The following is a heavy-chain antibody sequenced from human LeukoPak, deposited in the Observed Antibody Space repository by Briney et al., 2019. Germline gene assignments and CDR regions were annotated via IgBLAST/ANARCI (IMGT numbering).Heavy chain of an antibody. J-gene: IGHJ3*02. CDR3: ARTPNRPTRMVRGDPGAFDI. CDR1: GGSISSYY. D-gene: IGHD3-10*01. CDR2: IYCSGST. V-gene: IGHV4-30-4*08. Sequence: PSETLSLTCTVSGGSISSYYWSWIRQPPGKGLEWIGYIYCSGSTYYNPSLKSRVTISVDTSKNQFSLKLSSVTAADTAVYYCARTPNRPTRMVRGDPGAFDIWGQGTMVTVSS.